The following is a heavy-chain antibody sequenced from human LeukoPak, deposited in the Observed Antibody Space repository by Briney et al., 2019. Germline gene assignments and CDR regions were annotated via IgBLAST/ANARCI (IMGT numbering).Heavy chain of an antibody. D-gene: IGHD5-18*01. CDR3: ARDFYTYGSSWFDP. Sequence: GGSLRLSCAASGFTFSTYSMNWVRQAPGKGLEWVSFISSTSSYIYYADSVKGRFTISRDNAKNTLYLQMNSLRAEDTAVYYCARDFYTYGSSWFDPWGQGTLVTVSS. CDR2: ISSTSSYI. V-gene: IGHV3-21*01. J-gene: IGHJ5*02. CDR1: GFTFSTYS.